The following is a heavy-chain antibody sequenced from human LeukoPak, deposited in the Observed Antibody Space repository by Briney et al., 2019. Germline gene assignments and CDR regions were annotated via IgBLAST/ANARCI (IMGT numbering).Heavy chain of an antibody. CDR2: IYYSGST. CDR3: ARDSRGEVEMATILDY. D-gene: IGHD5-24*01. V-gene: IGHV4-39*02. Sequence: SETLSLTCTVSGGSISSSSYYWGWIRQPPGRGLEWIGNIYYSGSTYYHPSLKSRVTISVDTSKNQLSLKLSSVTAADTAVYYCARDSRGEVEMATILDYWGQGTLVTVSS. CDR1: GGSISSSSYY. J-gene: IGHJ4*02.